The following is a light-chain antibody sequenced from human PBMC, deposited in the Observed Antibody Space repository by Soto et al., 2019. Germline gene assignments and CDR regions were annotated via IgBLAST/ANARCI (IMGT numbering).Light chain of an antibody. CDR2: GAS. J-gene: IGKJ1*01. Sequence: VFTQSPGTQFCARGESTNLSCRASQSVSSSYLAWYQQKPGQAPRLLIYGASSRATGIPDRFSGSGSGTDFTLTSSRLEPEDFAVYYCQQYGSPPRTFGQGTKVDIK. V-gene: IGKV3-20*01. CDR1: QSVSSSY. CDR3: QQYGSPPRT.